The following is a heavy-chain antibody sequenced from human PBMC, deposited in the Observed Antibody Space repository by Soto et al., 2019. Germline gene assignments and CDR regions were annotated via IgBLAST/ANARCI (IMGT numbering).Heavy chain of an antibody. CDR1: GGSISSGDYY. CDR3: ARDGSTPGGAFDP. CDR2: IYYSGST. J-gene: IGHJ5*02. D-gene: IGHD3-10*01. Sequence: SDTLSLTCTVPGGSISSGDYYLSWIRQPPGKGLEWIGYIYYSGSTYYNPSLKSRVTISVDTSKNQFSLKLSSVTAADTAVYYCARDGSTPGGAFDPWGQGTLVTVSS. V-gene: IGHV4-30-4*02.